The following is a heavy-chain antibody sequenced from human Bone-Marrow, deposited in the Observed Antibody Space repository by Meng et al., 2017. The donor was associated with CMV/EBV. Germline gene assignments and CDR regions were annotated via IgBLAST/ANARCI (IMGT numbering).Heavy chain of an antibody. J-gene: IGHJ5*02. D-gene: IGHD2-15*01. V-gene: IGHV1-8*03. Sequence: ASVKVSCKASGYTFTRYDIMWVRQATGQGLEWMGWMNPNSGNTGYAQKFQGRVTITRNTSISTAYMELSSLRSEDTAVYYCARGGTGILSTSFDPWGQGTLVTVSS. CDR3: ARGGTGILSTSFDP. CDR2: MNPNSGNT. CDR1: GYTFTRYD.